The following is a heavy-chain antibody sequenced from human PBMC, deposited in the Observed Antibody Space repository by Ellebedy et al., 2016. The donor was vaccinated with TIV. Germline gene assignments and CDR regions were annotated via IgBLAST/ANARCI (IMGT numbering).Heavy chain of an antibody. V-gene: IGHV4-59*01. J-gene: IGHJ2*01. CDR1: DGSITNYY. CDR3: AKEGRGRWYFDL. D-gene: IGHD6-25*01. CDR2: IHYSGST. Sequence: MPSETLSLTCSVSDGSITNYYWSWLRQPPGKGLEWIGYIHYSGSTNYNPSLNSRVTISLDTAKNQLSLNLSSVTAADTAVYYCAKEGRGRWYFDLWGRGTLVTVSS.